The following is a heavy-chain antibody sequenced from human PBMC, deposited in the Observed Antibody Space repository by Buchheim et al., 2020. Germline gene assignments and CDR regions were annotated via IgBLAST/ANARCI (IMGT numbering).Heavy chain of an antibody. J-gene: IGHJ4*02. CDR3: ARGGEGRYFDC. Sequence: QVQLVESGGGVVQPGRSLRLSCAASGFTFSSYAMHWVRQAPGKGLEWVAVISYDGSNKYYADSVKGRFTISRDNSKNTLYLQMNSLRAEDTAVYYCARGGEGRYFDCWGQGT. V-gene: IGHV3-30-3*01. CDR1: GFTFSSYA. CDR2: ISYDGSNK. D-gene: IGHD7-27*01.